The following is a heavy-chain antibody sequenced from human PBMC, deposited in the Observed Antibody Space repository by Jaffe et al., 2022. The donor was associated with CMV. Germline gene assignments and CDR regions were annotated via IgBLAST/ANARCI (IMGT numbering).Heavy chain of an antibody. CDR1: GFTFDDYA. D-gene: IGHD3-22*01. J-gene: IGHJ6*02. CDR2: ISWNSGSI. Sequence: EVQLVESGGGLVQPGRSLRLSCAASGFTFDDYAMHWVRQAPGKGLEWVSGISWNSGSIGYADSVKGRFTISRDNAKNSLYLQMNSLRAEDTALYYCAKDRGMDYDSSGYGRTAYYYYGMDVWGQGTTVTVSS. V-gene: IGHV3-9*01. CDR3: AKDRGMDYDSSGYGRTAYYYYGMDV.